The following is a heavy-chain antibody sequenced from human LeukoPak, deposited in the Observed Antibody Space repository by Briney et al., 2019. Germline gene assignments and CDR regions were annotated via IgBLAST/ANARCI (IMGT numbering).Heavy chain of an antibody. J-gene: IGHJ4*02. D-gene: IGHD2-8*01. Sequence: IXWVRXAXGQGLEXMXGIIPIFGTANYAQKFQGRVTITADESTSTAYMELGSLRSEDTAVYYCASRLGYCTNGVCYGGIYFDYWGQGTLVTVSS. V-gene: IGHV1-69*01. CDR2: IIPIFGTA. CDR3: ASRLGYCTNGVCYGGIYFDY.